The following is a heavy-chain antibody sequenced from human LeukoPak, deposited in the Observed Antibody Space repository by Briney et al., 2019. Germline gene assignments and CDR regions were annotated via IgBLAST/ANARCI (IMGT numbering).Heavy chain of an antibody. CDR2: IYTSGST. Sequence: YPSQTLSLTCTVSGGSISSYYWSWIRQPAGKGLEWIGRIYTSGSTNYNPSLKSRVTMSVDTSKNQFSLKLSSVTAADTAVYYCARAPDEYDSSGLDYWGQGTLVTVSS. CDR3: ARAPDEYDSSGLDY. J-gene: IGHJ4*02. CDR1: GGSISSYY. V-gene: IGHV4-4*07. D-gene: IGHD3-22*01.